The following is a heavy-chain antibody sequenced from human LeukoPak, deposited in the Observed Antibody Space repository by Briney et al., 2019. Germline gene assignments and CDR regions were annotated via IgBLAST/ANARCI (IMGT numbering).Heavy chain of an antibody. CDR2: INHSGST. V-gene: IGHV4-34*01. J-gene: IGHJ4*02. CDR1: GGSFSGYY. Sequence: KPSETLSLTCAVYGGSFSGYYWSWIRQPPGKGLEWIGEINHSGSTNYNPSLKSRVTISVDTSKNQFSLKLSSVTAADTVVYYCAGGTDYWGQGTLVTVSS. CDR3: AGGTDY.